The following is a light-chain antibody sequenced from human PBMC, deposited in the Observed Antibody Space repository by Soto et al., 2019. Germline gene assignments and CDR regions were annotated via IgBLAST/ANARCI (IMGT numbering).Light chain of an antibody. CDR1: QSISRY. J-gene: IGKJ1*01. Sequence: DIQMTQSPSSLSASVGDRITITFRASQSISRYLNWYQHKPGKAPKLLINAASSLERGVPSRFSGGGSGTDFTLNISSLRPDDFATYYCQQNYRATPWTFGQGTKVDIK. V-gene: IGKV1-39*01. CDR2: AAS. CDR3: QQNYRATPWT.